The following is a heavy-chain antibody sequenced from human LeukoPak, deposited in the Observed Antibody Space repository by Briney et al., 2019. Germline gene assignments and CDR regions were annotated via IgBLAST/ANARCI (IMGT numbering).Heavy chain of an antibody. CDR2: ISGGGETT. J-gene: IGHJ4*02. CDR3: ARKTPGNEPFGY. V-gene: IGHV3-23*01. Sequence: GGSLRLSCAASGFTFRDYVMNWVRQAPGKGLEWVSIISGGGETTNYADSVKGRFTISRDNSKNTLSLQMNSLRAEDTAVYYCARKTPGNEPFGYWGQGTLVTVSS. CDR1: GFTFRDYV. D-gene: IGHD4-23*01.